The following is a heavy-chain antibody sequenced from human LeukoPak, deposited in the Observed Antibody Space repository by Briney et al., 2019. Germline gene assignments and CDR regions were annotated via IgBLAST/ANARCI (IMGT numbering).Heavy chain of an antibody. CDR1: GYTFTSYG. D-gene: IGHD6-6*01. CDR3: ARDSPDPYSSSSFYYYGMDV. Sequence: ASVTVSCKASGYTFTSYGISWVRQAPGQGLEWMGWISAYNGNTNYAQKLQGRVTMTTDTSTSTAYMELRSLRSDDTAVYYCARDSPDPYSSSSFYYYGMDVWGQGTTVTVSS. V-gene: IGHV1-18*01. CDR2: ISAYNGNT. J-gene: IGHJ6*02.